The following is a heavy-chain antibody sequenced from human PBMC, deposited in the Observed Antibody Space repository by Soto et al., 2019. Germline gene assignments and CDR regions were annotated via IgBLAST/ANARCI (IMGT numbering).Heavy chain of an antibody. Sequence: PGGSLRLSCAASGFTFSSYGMHWVRQAPGKGLEWVAVISYDGSNKYYADSVKGRFTISRDNSKNTLYLQMNSLRAEDTAVYYCAKDRTVAGYFDYWGQGTLVTVSS. CDR1: GFTFSSYG. CDR2: ISYDGSNK. D-gene: IGHD6-19*01. V-gene: IGHV3-30*18. J-gene: IGHJ4*02. CDR3: AKDRTVAGYFDY.